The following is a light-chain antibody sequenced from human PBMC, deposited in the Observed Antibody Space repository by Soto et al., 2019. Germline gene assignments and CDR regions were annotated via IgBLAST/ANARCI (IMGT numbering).Light chain of an antibody. CDR1: SSNIGAGYD. CDR3: AAWDDSLNGYV. J-gene: IGLJ1*01. V-gene: IGLV1-40*01. CDR2: GNS. Sequence: QSVLTQPPSVSGAPGQRVTISCTGSSSNIGAGYDVHWYQQLPGTAPKLLIYGNSNRPSGVPDRFSGSKSGTSASLAITGLQAEAEADYYCAAWDDSLNGYVFGTGTKVTVL.